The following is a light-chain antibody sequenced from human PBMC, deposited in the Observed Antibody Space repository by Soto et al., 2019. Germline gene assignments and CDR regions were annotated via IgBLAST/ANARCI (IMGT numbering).Light chain of an antibody. V-gene: IGKV1-39*01. J-gene: IGKJ1*01. Sequence: DVQRTQSPSSLSASLGDRATITCRASQSVSIYLNWYQQKPGKAPNLLISAASSLQNGVPSRFRGSGSGTDFTLTISGLQREDFATYYCQQSYSTPPWTFGQGTKVDI. CDR2: AAS. CDR3: QQSYSTPPWT. CDR1: QSVSIY.